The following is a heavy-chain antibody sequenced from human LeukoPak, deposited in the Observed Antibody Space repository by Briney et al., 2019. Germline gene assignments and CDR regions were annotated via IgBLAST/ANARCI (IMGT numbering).Heavy chain of an antibody. Sequence: GGSLRLSCAASGFTFSSYAMSWVRQAPGKGLEWVSAISGSGGSTYYADSVKGRFTISRDNSKNTLYLQMNSLRAEDTAVYYCAKGSHIVEVPAAMPEDDAFDIWGQGTMVTVSS. J-gene: IGHJ3*02. CDR2: ISGSGGST. V-gene: IGHV3-23*01. CDR3: AKGSHIVEVPAAMPEDDAFDI. D-gene: IGHD2-2*01. CDR1: GFTFSSYA.